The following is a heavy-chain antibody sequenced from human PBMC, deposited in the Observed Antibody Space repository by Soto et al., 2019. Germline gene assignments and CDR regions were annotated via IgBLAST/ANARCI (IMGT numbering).Heavy chain of an antibody. D-gene: IGHD6-25*01. V-gene: IGHV1-69*13. CDR2: IIAIVGTP. CDR1: GFTFSRQD. J-gene: IGHJ4*02. Sequence: ASVKVSCKASGFTFSRQDMRWVRQAPGQGLEWMGGIIAIVGTPQYAEKFQDRVTITADESTSTAYMELSSLTSEDTAVYYCATNEGRDGYSFDSWGQGTLVTVSS. CDR3: ATNEGRDGYSFDS.